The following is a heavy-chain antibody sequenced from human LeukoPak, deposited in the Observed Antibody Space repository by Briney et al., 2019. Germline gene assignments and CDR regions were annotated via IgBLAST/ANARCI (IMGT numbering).Heavy chain of an antibody. D-gene: IGHD1-26*01. Sequence: GGSLRLSCAASGFTFSTYNMNWVRQAPGKGLEWVSIIYSGGSTFYADSVKGRFTISRDNSKNTLYLQMNSLRAEDTAVYYCARGGSYLSAFDIWGQGTMVTVSS. CDR1: GFTFSTYN. J-gene: IGHJ3*02. V-gene: IGHV3-53*01. CDR2: IYSGGST. CDR3: ARGGSYLSAFDI.